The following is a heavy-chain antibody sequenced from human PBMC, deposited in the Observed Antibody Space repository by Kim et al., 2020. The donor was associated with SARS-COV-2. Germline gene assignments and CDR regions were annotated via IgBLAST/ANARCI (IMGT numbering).Heavy chain of an antibody. D-gene: IGHD6-13*01. J-gene: IGHJ6*02. V-gene: IGHV3-23*01. CDR3: AKDYYSAAAAQDYYYYGMDV. Sequence: GGSLRLSCAASGFTFSSYAMSWVRQAPGKGLEWVSAISGSGGSTYYADSVKGRFTISRDNSKNTLYLQMNSLRAEDTAVYYCAKDYYSAAAAQDYYYYGMDVGGQGTTVPV. CDR1: GFTFSSYA. CDR2: ISGSGGST.